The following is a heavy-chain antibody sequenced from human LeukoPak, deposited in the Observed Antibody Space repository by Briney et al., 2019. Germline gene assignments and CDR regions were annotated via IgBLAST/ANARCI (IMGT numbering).Heavy chain of an antibody. J-gene: IGHJ5*02. Sequence: PGGSLRLSCAASGFTFSNYWVHWVRQAPGKGLVWVSRINGDGSRTNYADSVKGRFTISRDNAKNTLYLQMSILRVEDTALYYCARDFGAPAPWGQGTLVTVSS. CDR2: INGDGSRT. D-gene: IGHD3-3*01. CDR3: ARDFGAPAP. CDR1: GFTFSNYW. V-gene: IGHV3-74*01.